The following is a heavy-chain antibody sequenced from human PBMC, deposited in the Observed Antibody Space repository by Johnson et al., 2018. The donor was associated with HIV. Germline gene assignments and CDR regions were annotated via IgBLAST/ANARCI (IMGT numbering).Heavy chain of an antibody. CDR1: GFPFSRFV. D-gene: IGHD2-15*01. CDR2: INWNGGST. J-gene: IGHJ3*02. V-gene: IGHV3-20*04. Sequence: MLLVESGGGLVQPGGSLSLSCAGSGFPFSRFVMTWVRQAPGKGLEWVSGINWNGGSTGYADSVKGRFTISRDNAKNSLYLQMNSLRAEDTAVYYCAREGLYCSGDSCYSYTFEMWGQGTMVTVSS. CDR3: AREGLYCSGDSCYSYTFEM.